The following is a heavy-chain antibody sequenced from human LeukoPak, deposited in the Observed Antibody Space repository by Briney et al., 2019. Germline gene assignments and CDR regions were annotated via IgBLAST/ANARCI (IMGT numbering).Heavy chain of an antibody. CDR2: ISGSGGST. V-gene: IGHV3-23*01. CDR1: GFTFSSHA. D-gene: IGHD6-13*01. J-gene: IGHJ4*02. CDR3: AKAQWAPVYSSSWYTNLGVDY. Sequence: PGGSLRLSCVVSGFTFSSHAMSWVRQAPGKGLEWVSTISGSGGSTYYADSVKGRFTISRDNSKKTLYLQMNSLRAEDTALYYCAKAQWAPVYSSSWYTNLGVDYWGQGTLVTVSS.